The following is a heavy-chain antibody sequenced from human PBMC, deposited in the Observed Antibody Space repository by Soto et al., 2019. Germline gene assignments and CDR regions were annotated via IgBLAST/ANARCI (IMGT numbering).Heavy chain of an antibody. CDR2: IIPIFGTA. CDR3: ARERELRVVAAPRIWSDP. Sequence: QVQLVQSGAEVKKPGSSVKVSCKASGGTFSSYAISWVRQAPGQRLEWMGGIIPIFGTANYAQKFQGRVTITADECTSTAYMALSSPRSEDTAVYYLARERELRVVAAPRIWSDPWGKGTLVTVSS. CDR1: GGTFSSYA. J-gene: IGHJ5*02. V-gene: IGHV1-69*01. D-gene: IGHD2-15*01.